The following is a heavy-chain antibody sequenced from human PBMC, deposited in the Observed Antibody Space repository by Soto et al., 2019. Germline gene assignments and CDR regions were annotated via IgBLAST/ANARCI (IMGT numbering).Heavy chain of an antibody. CDR3: ARWPQYCSGGSCYGY. CDR1: GYTFTSYG. V-gene: IGHV1-18*01. Sequence: ASVKVSCKASGYTFTSYGISWVRQAPGQGLEWMGWISAYNGNTNYAQKLQGRVTMTTDTSTSTAYMELRSLRSDDTAVYYCARWPQYCSGGSCYGYWGQGTLVTVSS. D-gene: IGHD2-15*01. J-gene: IGHJ4*02. CDR2: ISAYNGNT.